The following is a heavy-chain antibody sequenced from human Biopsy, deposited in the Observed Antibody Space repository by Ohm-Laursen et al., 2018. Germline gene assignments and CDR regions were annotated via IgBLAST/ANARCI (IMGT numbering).Heavy chain of an antibody. CDR1: SYTFTDYN. Sequence: SVKVSCKASSYTFTDYNIHWMRQAPGQGLEWMGGIIPIPNVATYAQRFQGRITITADESTSTAYMELSSLTPDDTAVYFCARGEGSSWFDPWGHGTLVTVSS. V-gene: IGHV1-69*10. CDR3: ARGEGSSWFDP. J-gene: IGHJ5*02. D-gene: IGHD1-26*01. CDR2: IIPIPNVA.